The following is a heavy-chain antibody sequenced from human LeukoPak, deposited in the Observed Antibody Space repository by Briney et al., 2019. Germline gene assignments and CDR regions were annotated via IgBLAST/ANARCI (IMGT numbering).Heavy chain of an antibody. V-gene: IGHV4-31*03. Sequence: SQTLSLTCTVSGGSISSGGYYWSWIRQHPGKGLEWIGYIYYSGSTNYNPSLKSRVTISVDTSKNQFSLKLSSVTAADTAVYYCARVMGGDYYYGMDVWGQGTTVTVSS. D-gene: IGHD1-26*01. CDR2: IYYSGST. J-gene: IGHJ6*02. CDR1: GGSISSGGYY. CDR3: ARVMGGDYYYGMDV.